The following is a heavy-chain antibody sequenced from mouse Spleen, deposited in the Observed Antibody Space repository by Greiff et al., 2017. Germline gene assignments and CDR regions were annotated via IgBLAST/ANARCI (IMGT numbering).Heavy chain of an antibody. CDR1: GYTFTDYW. V-gene: IGHV1-69*01. J-gene: IGHJ2*01. CDR3: ARGGTTVDY. D-gene: IGHD1-1*01. CDR2: IDTSDSYT. Sequence: VKLQESGAELVMPGASVKMSCKASGYTFTDYWMHWVKQRPGQGLEWIGAIDTSDSYTSYNQKFKGKATLTVDESSSTAYMQLSSLTSEDSAVYYCARGGTTVDYWGQGTTLTVSS.